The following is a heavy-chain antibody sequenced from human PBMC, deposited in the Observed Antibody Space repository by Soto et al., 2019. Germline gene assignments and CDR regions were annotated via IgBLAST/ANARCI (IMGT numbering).Heavy chain of an antibody. CDR3: AKMDYDTSGYYYIDY. Sequence: QVQLVQSGTEVEKPGASVNVSCKASGFTFTTYGFSWVRQAPGQGFEWMGWISSYNGNPNYALKFQGRVTMTTDTSASTAYMELRSLRSDDTAVYYCAKMDYDTSGYYYIDYWGQGTLVTVSP. CDR1: GFTFTTYG. J-gene: IGHJ4*02. D-gene: IGHD3-22*01. V-gene: IGHV1-18*01. CDR2: ISSYNGNP.